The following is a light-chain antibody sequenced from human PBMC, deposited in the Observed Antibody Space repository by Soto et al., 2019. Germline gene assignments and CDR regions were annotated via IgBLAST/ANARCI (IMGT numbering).Light chain of an antibody. V-gene: IGKV1-39*01. CDR2: AAS. J-gene: IGKJ1*01. CDR3: QQSYSTPST. Sequence: DIQMTQSPSSLSASVGDRVTITCRASQSISTYLNWYRQKPGKAPELLIYAASSLQSGVPSRFSGSGSGTDFTLTISSLQPEDFATYYCQQSYSTPSTFGQGTKVEIK. CDR1: QSISTY.